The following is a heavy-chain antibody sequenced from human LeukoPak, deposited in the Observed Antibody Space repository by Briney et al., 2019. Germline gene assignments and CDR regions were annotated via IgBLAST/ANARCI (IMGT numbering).Heavy chain of an antibody. D-gene: IGHD6-13*01. V-gene: IGHV1-69*02. CDR3: ARGIAAAGPPEY. CDR1: GGTFISYT. CDR2: IIPILGIA. Sequence: SVKVSFKASGGTFISYTISWVRQAPGQGREWMGRIIPILGIANYAQKFQGRVTITADKSTSTAYMELSSLRSEDTAVYYCARGIAAAGPPEYGGQGTLVTVS. J-gene: IGHJ4*02.